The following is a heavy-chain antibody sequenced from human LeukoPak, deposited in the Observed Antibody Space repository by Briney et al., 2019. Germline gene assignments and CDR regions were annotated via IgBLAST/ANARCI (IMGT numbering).Heavy chain of an antibody. CDR3: AREGYSYGYSLDY. V-gene: IGHV4-39*07. D-gene: IGHD5-18*01. CDR1: GGSISSSSYY. J-gene: IGHJ4*02. CDR2: IYYSGST. Sequence: PSETLSLTCTVSGGSISSSSYYWGWIRQPPGKGLEWIGSIYYSGSTYYNPSLKSRVTISVDTSKNQFSLKLSSMTAADTAVYYCAREGYSYGYSLDYWGQGTLVTVSS.